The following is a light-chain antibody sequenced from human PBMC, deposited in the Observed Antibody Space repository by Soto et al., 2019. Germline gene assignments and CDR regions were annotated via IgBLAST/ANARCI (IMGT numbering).Light chain of an antibody. CDR1: QSVASAY. V-gene: IGKV3-20*01. J-gene: IGKJ1*01. Sequence: EIVLTQSPGTLSLSPGERASLSCRASQSVASAYLAWYQHKPGQAPRLLIFGASSRATGIPDRFSGSGSGTDFTLPISRLEPEDYAVYYCQQYGASRWTFGQGTKVEAK. CDR2: GAS. CDR3: QQYGASRWT.